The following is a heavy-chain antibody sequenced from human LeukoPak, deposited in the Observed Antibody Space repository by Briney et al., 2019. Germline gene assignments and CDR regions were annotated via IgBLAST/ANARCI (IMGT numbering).Heavy chain of an antibody. CDR3: ARQDSSSWERFDY. V-gene: IGHV4-39*01. CDR2: ICFSRTT. D-gene: IGHD6-13*01. J-gene: IGHJ4*02. Sequence: SETLSLTCTVSGGSISSSDSYWAWVRQPPGKGLEWIGSICFSRTTYYNPSLKSRVTISVDTSKNQFSLKLNSVTAADTAVYYCARQDSSSWERFDYWGQGTLVTVSS. CDR1: GGSISSSDSY.